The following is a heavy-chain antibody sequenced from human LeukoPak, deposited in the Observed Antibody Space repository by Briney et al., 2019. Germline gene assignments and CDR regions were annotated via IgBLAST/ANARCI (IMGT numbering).Heavy chain of an antibody. V-gene: IGHV3-23*01. CDR2: IRGSGDTA. Sequence: PGGSLRLSCAASGFTFSSHFMAWVRQAPGKGLEWVSAIRGSGDTALYADSVKGRFTISRDNFKNIVYLEMNSLRAEDTATYYCAKVTWESRPPDCNSWGPGTLVTVSS. J-gene: IGHJ4*02. D-gene: IGHD6-6*01. CDR1: GFTFSSHF. CDR3: AKVTWESRPPDCNS.